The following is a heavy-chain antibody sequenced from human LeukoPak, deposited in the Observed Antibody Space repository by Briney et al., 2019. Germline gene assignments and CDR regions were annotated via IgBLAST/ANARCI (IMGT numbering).Heavy chain of an antibody. Sequence: SGTLSLTCAVYGGSFSGYYWSWIRQPPGKGLEWIGEITPTGGAKYSPPLKSRVTISVDTSKNQFSLRLRSVTAADTAMYYCARIAFGGHIVAQDYWGQGTLVSVSS. CDR2: ITPTGGA. CDR1: GGSFSGYY. V-gene: IGHV4-34*01. J-gene: IGHJ4*02. D-gene: IGHD3-16*02. CDR3: ARIAFGGHIVAQDY.